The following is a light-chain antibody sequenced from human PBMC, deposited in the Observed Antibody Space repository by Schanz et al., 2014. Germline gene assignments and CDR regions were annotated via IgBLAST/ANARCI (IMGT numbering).Light chain of an antibody. CDR2: ATS. CDR3: QHYNNWPPYS. Sequence: EIVLTQSPATLSLSPGERATLSCRASQSVSSNLAWFQQKPGQAPRLLIYATSTRATGIPARFSGSGSGTDFTLTISSLQSEDFAVYYCQHYNNWPPYSFGQGTKVYIK. J-gene: IGKJ2*01. CDR1: QSVSSN. V-gene: IGKV3-15*01.